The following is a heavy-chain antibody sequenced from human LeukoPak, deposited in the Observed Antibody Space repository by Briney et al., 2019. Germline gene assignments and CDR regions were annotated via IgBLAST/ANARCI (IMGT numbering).Heavy chain of an antibody. CDR2: ISYDGSTK. J-gene: IGHJ4*02. V-gene: IGHV3-30-3*01. CDR3: GTLQDY. Sequence: GGSLRLSCAASGFSFSIYAMHWVRQAPGKGLEWVAVISYDGSTKFYADSVKGRFTISRDNSKNTLFLQMNSLRAEDTAVYYCGTLQDYWGQGTLVTVSS. CDR1: GFSFSIYA.